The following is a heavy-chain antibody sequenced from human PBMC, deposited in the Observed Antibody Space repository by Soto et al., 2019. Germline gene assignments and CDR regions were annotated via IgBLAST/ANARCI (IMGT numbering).Heavy chain of an antibody. CDR1: GGSIISCGYY. J-gene: IGHJ4*02. CDR2: IYYSGST. V-gene: IGHV4-31*03. D-gene: IGHD6-19*01. Sequence: TLSLTCTVSGGSIISCGYYWSLIRQHPGKGLEWIGYIYYSGSTYYNPSLKSRVTISVDTSKNQFSLKLSSVTAADTAVYYCASASRGIAVAGSNFFDYWGQGTLVTVSS. CDR3: ASASRGIAVAGSNFFDY.